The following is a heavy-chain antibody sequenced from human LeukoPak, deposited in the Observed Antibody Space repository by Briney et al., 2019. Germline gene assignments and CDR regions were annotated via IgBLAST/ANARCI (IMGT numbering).Heavy chain of an antibody. V-gene: IGHV1-69*13. D-gene: IGHD2-2*02. CDR1: GGTFSSYA. Sequence: GASVKVSCKASGGTFSSYAISWVRQAPGQGLEWMGGIIPIFGTANYAQKFQGRVTITADESTSTAYMELSSLRSEDTAVYYCARDLGSRPAAIGYCYYHMDVWGQGTTVTVSS. CDR2: IIPIFGTA. CDR3: ARDLGSRPAAIGYCYYHMDV. J-gene: IGHJ6*02.